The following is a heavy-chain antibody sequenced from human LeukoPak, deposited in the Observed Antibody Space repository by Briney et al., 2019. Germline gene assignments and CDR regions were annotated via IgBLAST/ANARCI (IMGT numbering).Heavy chain of an antibody. J-gene: IGHJ6*03. CDR3: ARGRGSSLSYYYMDV. CDR1: GFTFSSYS. CDR2: ISSSSSYI. V-gene: IGHV3-21*01. D-gene: IGHD6-6*01. Sequence: GGSLRLSCAASGFTFSSYSMNWVRQAPGKWLEWVSSISSSSSYIYYADSVKGRFTISRDNAKNSLYLQMNSLRAEDTAVYHCARGRGSSLSYYYMDVWGKGTTVTISS.